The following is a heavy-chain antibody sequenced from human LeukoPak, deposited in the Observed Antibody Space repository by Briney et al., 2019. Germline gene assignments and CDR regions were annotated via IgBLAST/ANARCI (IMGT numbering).Heavy chain of an antibody. CDR1: GFSLSTSGVG. CDR3: ARIRAGSHYFDY. J-gene: IGHJ4*02. D-gene: IGHD1-26*01. CDR2: IYWNDDK. V-gene: IGHV2-5*01. Sequence: GSGPTLVKPSQTLTLTCTFSGFSLSTSGVGVGWIRQPPGKALEWLALIYWNDDKRYSPSLKTRLTISKDTSKNQVVLTMSNLDPADTATYYCARIRAGSHYFDYWGQGTLVTVSS.